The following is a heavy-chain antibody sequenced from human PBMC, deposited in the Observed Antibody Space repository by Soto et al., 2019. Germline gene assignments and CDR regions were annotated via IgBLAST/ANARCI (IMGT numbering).Heavy chain of an antibody. D-gene: IGHD2-21*02. V-gene: IGHV2-5*02. CDR1: AFSLSTGGVG. Sequence: QITLKESGPTLVKPTQTLTLTCTFSAFSLSTGGVGVGWIRQPPGKALEWLALIYWDDDKRYSPSLRSRLTITKDTSKNQVVITMTNTDPVDTATYYCIQSRCGGDCLQSYASYYYYGMDVWGQGTTVTVSS. J-gene: IGHJ6*02. CDR3: IQSRCGGDCLQSYASYYYYGMDV. CDR2: IYWDDDK.